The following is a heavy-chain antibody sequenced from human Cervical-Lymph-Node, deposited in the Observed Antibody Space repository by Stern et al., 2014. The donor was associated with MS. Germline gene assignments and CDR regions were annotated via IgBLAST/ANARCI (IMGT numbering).Heavy chain of an antibody. Sequence: QVQLVQSGPGLLKPSDTLSLTCSVSGGSISGFYWSWIRQPPGKGLEWIASRYYRGNTGSHPPLESRVAISVDTSKGQLSLTPLSVTAADTAVYYCARLAFGGYNHVQGYFDLWGRGTLVTVSP. CDR2: RYYRGNT. D-gene: IGHD5-18*01. V-gene: IGHV4-59*08. J-gene: IGHJ2*01. CDR1: GGSISGFY. CDR3: ARLAFGGYNHVQGYFDL.